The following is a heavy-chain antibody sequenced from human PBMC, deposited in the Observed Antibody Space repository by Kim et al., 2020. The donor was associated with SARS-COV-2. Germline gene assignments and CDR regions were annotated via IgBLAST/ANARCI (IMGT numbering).Heavy chain of an antibody. V-gene: IGHV3-15*01. J-gene: IGHJ6*01. D-gene: IGHD4-4*01. Sequence: YAAPVKGRCTISREYTKNTLYLQMNSLKTEDTAVYYCTTEGASYSNGGDVWGQGTTVTVSS. CDR3: TTEGASYSNGGDV.